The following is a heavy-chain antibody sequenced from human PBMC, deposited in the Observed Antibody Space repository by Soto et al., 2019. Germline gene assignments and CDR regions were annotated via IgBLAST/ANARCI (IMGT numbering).Heavy chain of an antibody. CDR2: IWYDGSNK. V-gene: IGHV3-33*01. Sequence: GSLRLSCAASGFTFSSFSMHWVRQAPGKGLEWVAAIWYDGSNKYYADSVKGRFTISRDNAKSTVYLQMSSLRVEDTAVYFCARDLLTTATTGVYWGQGTLVTVSS. D-gene: IGHD4-17*01. J-gene: IGHJ4*02. CDR1: GFTFSSFS. CDR3: ARDLLTTATTGVY.